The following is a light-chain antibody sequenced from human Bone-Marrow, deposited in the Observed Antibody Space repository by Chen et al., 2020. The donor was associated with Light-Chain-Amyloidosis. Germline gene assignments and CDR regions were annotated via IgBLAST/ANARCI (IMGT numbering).Light chain of an antibody. CDR2: DDS. Sequence: SYVLTQPSSVSVAPGQTATIACGGNNIGSTSVHWYQPTPGQAPLLVVYDDSDRPSGIPERLSGSNSGNTATLTISRVEAGDEADYYCQVWDRSSDRPVFGGGTKLTVL. CDR3: QVWDRSSDRPV. V-gene: IGLV3-21*02. J-gene: IGLJ3*02. CDR1: NIGSTS.